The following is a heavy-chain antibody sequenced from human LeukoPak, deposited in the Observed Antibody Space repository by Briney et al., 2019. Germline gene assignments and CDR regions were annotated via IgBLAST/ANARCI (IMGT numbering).Heavy chain of an antibody. CDR2: FDPEDGET. V-gene: IGHV1-24*01. J-gene: IGHJ4*02. CDR1: GYTLTQLV. Sequence: ASVKVSCKVSGYTLTQLVIYWVRQAPGKGLEWMGGFDPEDGETIYAQKFQDRVTMTEDTSTDTAYMELSSLRSEDTAFYYCATSSGTYFLYWGQGTLVTVS. D-gene: IGHD1-26*01. CDR3: ATSSGTYFLY.